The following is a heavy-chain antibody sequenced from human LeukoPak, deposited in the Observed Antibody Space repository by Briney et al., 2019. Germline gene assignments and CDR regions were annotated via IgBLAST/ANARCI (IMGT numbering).Heavy chain of an antibody. V-gene: IGHV1-46*01. CDR1: GYTFTSYY. CDR3: ARGSSSGYYIEYFQH. Sequence: ASVKVSCKASGYTFTSYYMHWVRQAPGQGLEWMGIINPSGGSTSYAQKFQGRVTMTRDTSTSTVYMELSSLRSEDTAVYYCARGSSSGYYIEYFQHWGQGTLVTVSS. CDR2: INPSGGST. J-gene: IGHJ1*01. D-gene: IGHD3-22*01.